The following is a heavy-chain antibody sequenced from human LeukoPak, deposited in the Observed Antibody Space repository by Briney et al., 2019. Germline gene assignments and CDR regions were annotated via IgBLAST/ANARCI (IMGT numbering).Heavy chain of an antibody. D-gene: IGHD3-22*01. Sequence: PSETLSLSCTVSGGSISSYYWSWIRQPPGKGLEWIGYIYYSGSTNSNPSLKSRVTISVDTSKNQFSLKLSSVTAADTAVYYCARSGYWDAFDICDWGPVVIVSA. J-gene: IGHJ3*02. CDR1: GGSISSYY. CDR3: ARSGYWDAFDI. V-gene: IGHV4-59*01. CDR2: IYYSGST.